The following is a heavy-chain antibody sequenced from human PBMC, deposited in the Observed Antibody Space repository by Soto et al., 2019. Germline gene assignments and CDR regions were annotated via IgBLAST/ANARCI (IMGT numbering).Heavy chain of an antibody. CDR1: GYTFTNYA. D-gene: IGHD1-26*01. CDR3: ARVGQWGGMDV. Sequence: QVQFVQSGAEEKKPGASVKVSCKASGYTFTNYAIHWVRQAPAQGLEWLGWINSGNGNIKYSQTFQGRVTITRDTSANTAYMELSSQRSEDTALYYCARVGQWGGMDVWGQGTTVTVSS. J-gene: IGHJ6*02. CDR2: INSGNGNI. V-gene: IGHV1-3*05.